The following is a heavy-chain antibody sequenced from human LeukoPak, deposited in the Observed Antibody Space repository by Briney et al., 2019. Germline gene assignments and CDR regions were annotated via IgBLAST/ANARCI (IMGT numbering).Heavy chain of an antibody. CDR3: ARGGRYYGSGLGDYFDY. J-gene: IGHJ4*02. V-gene: IGHV1-2*04. CDR1: GYTFTGYY. CDR2: INPNSGGT. D-gene: IGHD3-10*01. Sequence: ASVKVSCKASGYTFTGYYMHWVRQAPGQGLEWMGWINPNSGGTNYAQKFQGWVTMTRDTSISTAYMELSRLRSDDTAVYYCARGGRYYGSGLGDYFDYWGQGTLVTVSS.